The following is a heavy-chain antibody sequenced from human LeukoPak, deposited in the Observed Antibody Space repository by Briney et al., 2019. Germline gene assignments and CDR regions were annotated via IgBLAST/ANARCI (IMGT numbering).Heavy chain of an antibody. CDR2: IHDSGST. D-gene: IGHD4-17*01. J-gene: IGHJ4*02. Sequence: SETLSLTCTVSGGSISSYYWSWIRQPPGKGLEWIGYIHDSGSTNYNPSLKSRVTLSADKSKNQFSLKLSSVTAADTAVYYCATEGPDYGDYLFDYWGQGTMVTVSS. CDR1: GGSISSYY. CDR3: ATEGPDYGDYLFDY. V-gene: IGHV4-59*01.